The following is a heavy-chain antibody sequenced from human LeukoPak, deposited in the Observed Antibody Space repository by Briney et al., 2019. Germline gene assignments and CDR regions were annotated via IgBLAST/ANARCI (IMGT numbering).Heavy chain of an antibody. V-gene: IGHV3-11*01. D-gene: IGHD6-6*01. CDR3: AREGSMAARSYYGMDV. Sequence: PGGYVRLSCAASGCTFSDYYMSWIRQAPGKGLEWVSYISSSGSTIYYADSVKGRFTISRDNAKNSLYLQMNSLRAEDTAVYYCAREGSMAARSYYGMDVWGQGTTVTVSS. CDR1: GCTFSDYY. J-gene: IGHJ6*02. CDR2: ISSSGSTI.